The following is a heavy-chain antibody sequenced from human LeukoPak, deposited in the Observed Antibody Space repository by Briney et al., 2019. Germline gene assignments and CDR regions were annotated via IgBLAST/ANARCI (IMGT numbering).Heavy chain of an antibody. D-gene: IGHD3-10*01. CDR3: ARSNYYGSGSYRYYFDY. CDR1: GYTFTGYY. Sequence: ASVKVCCKASGYTFTGYYMHWVRQAPGQGLEWMGWIDPNSGGTNYAQKFQGRVTMTRDTSISTAYMELSRLRSDDTAVYYCARSNYYGSGSYRYYFDYWGQGTLVTVSS. J-gene: IGHJ4*02. V-gene: IGHV1-2*02. CDR2: IDPNSGGT.